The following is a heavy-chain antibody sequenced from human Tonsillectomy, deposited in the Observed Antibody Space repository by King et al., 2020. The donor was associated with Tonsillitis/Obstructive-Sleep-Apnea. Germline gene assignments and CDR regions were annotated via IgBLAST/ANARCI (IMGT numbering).Heavy chain of an antibody. D-gene: IGHD3-22*01. CDR2: IIPILDIA. CDR3: AGGDSSGYYRDYFYYMDV. J-gene: IGHJ6*03. CDR1: GGTFSSYG. Sequence: QLVQSGAEVKKPGSSVKVSCKASGGTFSSYGFSWVRQAPGQGLEWMGRIIPILDIANYAQRFQGRVTITADKSTSTAYMELSSLRSEDTAVYYCAGGDSSGYYRDYFYYMDVWGKGTTVTVSS. V-gene: IGHV1-69*09.